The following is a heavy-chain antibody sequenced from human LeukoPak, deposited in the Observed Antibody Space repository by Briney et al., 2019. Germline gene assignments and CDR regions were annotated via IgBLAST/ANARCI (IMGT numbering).Heavy chain of an antibody. V-gene: IGHV3-33*03. CDR3: ARARSHDYGDFDY. CDR1: GFTFSSYG. CDR2: IWYDGSNK. J-gene: IGHJ4*02. Sequence: GGSLRLSCAASGFTFSSYGMHWVRQAPGKGLEWVAVIWYDGSNKYYADSVKGRFTISRDNAKNSLYLQMNSLRAEDTALYYCARARSHDYGDFDYWGQGTLVAVSS. D-gene: IGHD4-17*01.